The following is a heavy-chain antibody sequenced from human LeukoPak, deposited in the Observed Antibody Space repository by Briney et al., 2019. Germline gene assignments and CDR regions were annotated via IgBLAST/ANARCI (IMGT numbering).Heavy chain of an antibody. Sequence: HPGGSLRLSCAASGFTFSSYGIHWVRQAPGKGLEWVAFIRYDGTNKYYADSVKGRFTISRDNSKNTLYLQMNSLRAEDTAVYYCAKDSDIVLVPRATHMDVWGKGTTVTVSS. CDR1: GFTFSSYG. CDR3: AKDSDIVLVPRATHMDV. J-gene: IGHJ6*03. D-gene: IGHD2-8*02. CDR2: IRYDGTNK. V-gene: IGHV3-30*02.